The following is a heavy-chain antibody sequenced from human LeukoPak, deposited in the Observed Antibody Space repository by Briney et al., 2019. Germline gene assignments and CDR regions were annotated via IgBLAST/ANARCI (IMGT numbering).Heavy chain of an antibody. CDR2: TYNSGNT. CDR3: PRSSGWRDAFDF. D-gene: IGHD6-19*01. V-gene: IGHV4-31*03. Sequence: SQTLSLTCSVSGGSISISGFYWNWIRQLPGKGLEWIGYTYNSGNTYYNPSFGSRVTISTDTSMNQFFLKSHSVTAADTAVYYCPRSSGWRDAFDFWGRGTMVTVSS. J-gene: IGHJ3*01. CDR1: GGSISISGFY.